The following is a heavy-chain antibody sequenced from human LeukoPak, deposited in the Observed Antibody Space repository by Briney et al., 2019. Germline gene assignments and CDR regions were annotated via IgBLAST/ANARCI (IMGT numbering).Heavy chain of an antibody. V-gene: IGHV1-2*06. CDR3: ATTQLRADFKGYALDV. CDR1: GYTFTGYY. CDR2: INPNSGGT. D-gene: IGHD1-7*01. Sequence: ASVKVSCKASGYTFTGYYMHWVRQAPGQGLEWMGRINPNSGGTNYAQKFQGRVTMTRDTSISTAYMELSRLRSDDTAVYYCATTQLRADFKGYALDVWGQGTRVTVSS. J-gene: IGHJ3*01.